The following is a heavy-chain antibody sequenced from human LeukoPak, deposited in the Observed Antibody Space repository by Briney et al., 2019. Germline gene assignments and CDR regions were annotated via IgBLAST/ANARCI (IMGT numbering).Heavy chain of an antibody. CDR2: MNPNSGNT. CDR1: GYTFTSYD. D-gene: IGHD6-13*01. Sequence: PGASVKVSCKASGYTFTSYDINWVRQAPGQGPEWMGWMNPNSGNTGYAQKFQGRVTMTRNTSISTAYMELSSLRSEDTAVYYCARGRGSSWGDFDYWGQGTLVTVSS. V-gene: IGHV1-8*01. J-gene: IGHJ4*02. CDR3: ARGRGSSWGDFDY.